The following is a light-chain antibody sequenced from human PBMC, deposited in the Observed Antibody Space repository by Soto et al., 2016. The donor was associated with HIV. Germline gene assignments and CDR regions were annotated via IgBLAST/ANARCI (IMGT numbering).Light chain of an antibody. Sequence: SYELTQPPSVSVSPGQTASITCSGDKLGNKYACWCQQKPGQSPVLVIFQDTKRPSGIPERFSGSNSGNTATLTISETQAMDEADYYCQAWDSSTARVVFGGGTKLTVL. J-gene: IGLJ2*01. V-gene: IGLV3-1*01. CDR3: QAWDSSTARVV. CDR2: QDT. CDR1: KLGNKY.